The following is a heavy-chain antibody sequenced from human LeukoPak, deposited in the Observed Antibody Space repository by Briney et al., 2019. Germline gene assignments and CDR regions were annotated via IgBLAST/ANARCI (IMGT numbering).Heavy chain of an antibody. D-gene: IGHD2-2*01. CDR1: GYTFTSYG. V-gene: IGHV1-2*02. Sequence: ASVKVSCKASGYTFTSYGISWVRQAPGQGLEWMGWTNPNSGGTNYAQKFQGRVTMTRDTSISTAYMELSRLRSDDTAVYYCARSRKAVPAAPQYWGQGTLVTVSS. CDR3: ARSRKAVPAAPQY. J-gene: IGHJ4*02. CDR2: TNPNSGGT.